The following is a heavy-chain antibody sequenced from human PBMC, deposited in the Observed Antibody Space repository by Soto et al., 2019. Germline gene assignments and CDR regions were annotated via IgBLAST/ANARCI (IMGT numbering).Heavy chain of an antibody. CDR1: GASISSGRSY. CDR3: ARFANYFDAFDI. J-gene: IGHJ3*02. CDR2: MFYSGST. D-gene: IGHD1-7*01. Sequence: SETLSLTCTVSGASISSGRSYWSWIRQHPGKGLEWIGYMFYSGSTYYHPSLKSRVNISVDTSKNQFSLRLSSVTAADTAVYYCARFANYFDAFDIWGQGTMVTVSS. V-gene: IGHV4-31*03.